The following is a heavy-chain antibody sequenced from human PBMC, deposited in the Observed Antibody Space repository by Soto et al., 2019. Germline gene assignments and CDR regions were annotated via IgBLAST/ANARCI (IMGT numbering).Heavy chain of an antibody. Sequence: QVQLQESGPGLVKPSGTLSLTCAVSGGSISSSNWWSWVRQPPGKGLEWIGEIYHSGSTNYNPSLLSRVTISVDKSKNPCSLTLSSVSAADTDVYYCARALRRITGTTFAFDYWGQGTLFTVSS. J-gene: IGHJ4*02. V-gene: IGHV4-4*02. CDR2: IYHSGST. D-gene: IGHD1-20*01. CDR3: ARALRRITGTTFAFDY. CDR1: GGSISSSNW.